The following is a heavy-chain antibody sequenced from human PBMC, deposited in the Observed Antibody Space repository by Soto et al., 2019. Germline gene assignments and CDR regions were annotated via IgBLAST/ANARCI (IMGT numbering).Heavy chain of an antibody. Sequence: GSLRLSCSASGFTFSSYAMHWVRQAPGKGLEYVSAISSNGGSTYYADSVKGRFTISRDNSKNTLYLQMSSLRAEDTAVYYCVKELNVVVVTAFDYWGQGTLVTVSS. V-gene: IGHV3-64D*08. CDR1: GFTFSSYA. J-gene: IGHJ4*02. CDR3: VKELNVVVVTAFDY. D-gene: IGHD2-21*02. CDR2: ISSNGGST.